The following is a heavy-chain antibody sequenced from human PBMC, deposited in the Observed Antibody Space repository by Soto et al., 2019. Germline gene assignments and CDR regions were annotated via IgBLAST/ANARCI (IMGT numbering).Heavy chain of an antibody. J-gene: IGHJ6*02. CDR1: GFTFDDYT. V-gene: IGHV3-43*01. CDR2: ISWDGNST. D-gene: IGHD2-2*01. CDR3: AKERAVVVPDSITYLGMDV. Sequence: PGGSLRLSWAASGFTFDDYTLHWVRQAPGKGLERVSLISWDGNSTYYADSVKGRFTISRDNSKNSLFLQMNSLRSEDTALYYCAKERAVVVPDSITYLGMDVWGQGTTVTVSS.